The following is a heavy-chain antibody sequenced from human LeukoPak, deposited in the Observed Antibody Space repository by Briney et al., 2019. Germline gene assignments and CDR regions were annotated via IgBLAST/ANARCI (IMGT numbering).Heavy chain of an antibody. Sequence: GGSLRLSCAASKFTFTNAWMSWVRQAPGKGLEWDGRIKSKTDGETTDYAAPVKGRFTISRDDSKSTLYLQMNSLKTEDTAVYYCTTANAVPLSDYRGQGTLVIVSS. CDR3: TTANAVPLSDY. CDR1: KFTFTNAW. CDR2: IKSKTDGETT. J-gene: IGHJ4*02. D-gene: IGHD6-19*01. V-gene: IGHV3-15*01.